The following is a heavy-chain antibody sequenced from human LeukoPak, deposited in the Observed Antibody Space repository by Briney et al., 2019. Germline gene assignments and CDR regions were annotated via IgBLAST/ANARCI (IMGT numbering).Heavy chain of an antibody. CDR2: IDPSDSYT. V-gene: IGHV5-10-1*01. CDR1: GYSFTSYW. CDR3: ARGSGIVVVPAAMSDYYYGIDV. Sequence: GESLKISCKGSGYSFTSYWISWVRQMPGKGLEWMGRIDPSDSYTNYSPSFQGHVTISADKSISTAYLQWSSLKASDTAMYYCARGSGIVVVPAAMSDYYYGIDVWGKGTTVTVSS. J-gene: IGHJ6*04. D-gene: IGHD2-2*01.